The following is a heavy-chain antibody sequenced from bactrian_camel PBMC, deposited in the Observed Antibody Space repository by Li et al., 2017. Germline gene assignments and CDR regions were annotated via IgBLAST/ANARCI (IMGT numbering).Heavy chain of an antibody. D-gene: IGHD7*01. CDR1: GYTYDTYC. CDR3: AADSVNLQLARFYTY. J-gene: IGHJ4*01. CDR2: ITTSSGST. V-gene: IGHV3S28*01. Sequence: VESGGGSVQAGGSLRLSCAAPGYTYDTYCMGWFRQAPGKEREGVAQITTSSGSTSYADSVKGRFTISQDNARNTLYLQMNDLKPENTAIYYCAADSVNLQLARFYTYWGQGTQVTVS.